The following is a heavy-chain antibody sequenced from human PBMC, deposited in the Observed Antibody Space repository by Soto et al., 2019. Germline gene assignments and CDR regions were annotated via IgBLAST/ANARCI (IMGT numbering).Heavy chain of an antibody. D-gene: IGHD3-3*01. V-gene: IGHV1-2*04. CDR1: GYTFTGYY. CDR3: ARSFPYDFWGGYDLYYYYYYMDV. CDR2: INPNSGGT. J-gene: IGHJ6*03. Sequence: ASVKVSCKASGYTFTGYYMHWVRQAPGQGLEWMGWINPNSGGTNYAQKFQGWVTMTRDTSISTAYMELSRLRSDDTAVYYCARSFPYDFWGGYDLYYYYYYMDVWGKGTTVTVSS.